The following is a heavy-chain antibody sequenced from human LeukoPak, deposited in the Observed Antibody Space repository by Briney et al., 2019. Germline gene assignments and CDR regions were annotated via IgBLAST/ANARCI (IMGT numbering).Heavy chain of an antibody. V-gene: IGHV4-39*07. D-gene: IGHD2-15*01. Sequence: SETLSLTCTVSGGSISSSSYYWGWIRQPPGKGLEWIGSIYYSGSTYYNPSLKSRVTISVDTSKNQFSLKLGSVTAADTAVYYCARLQVVKWFDPWGQGTLVTVSS. CDR2: IYYSGST. J-gene: IGHJ5*02. CDR1: GGSISSSSYY. CDR3: ARLQVVKWFDP.